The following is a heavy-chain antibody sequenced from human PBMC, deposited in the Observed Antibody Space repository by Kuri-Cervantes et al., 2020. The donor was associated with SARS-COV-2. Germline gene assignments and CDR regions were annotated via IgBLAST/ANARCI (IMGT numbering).Heavy chain of an antibody. V-gene: IGHV4-39*01. CDR1: GASISSSSYY. CDR3: ARSSNHYYNFWSGYYRNYYYYMDV. Sequence: SETLSLTCTVSGASISSSSYYWVWIRQPPGKGLEWIGTIYYTGRTYYNPALESRVTISVDTSKNQFSLKLSSVTAADTAVYYCARSSNHYYNFWSGYYRNYYYYMDVWGKGTTVTVSS. CDR2: IYYTGRT. D-gene: IGHD3-3*01. J-gene: IGHJ6*03.